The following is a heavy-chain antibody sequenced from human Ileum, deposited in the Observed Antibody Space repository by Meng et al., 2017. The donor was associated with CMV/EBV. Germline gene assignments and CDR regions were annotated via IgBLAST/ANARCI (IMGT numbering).Heavy chain of an antibody. CDR1: GFSFNSFA. CDR2: TTDKGSST. V-gene: IGHV3-23*01. D-gene: IGHD1-1*01. J-gene: IGHJ6*02. CDR3: VKGRSGATYSGLDV. Sequence: GGSLRLSCAASGFSFNSFAMHWVRQAPGKGLEWVSATTDKGSSTYYADSVRGRFIVSRDHAERTMSLQMNGLRAEDTAVYYCVKGRSGATYSGLDVWGQGNTV.